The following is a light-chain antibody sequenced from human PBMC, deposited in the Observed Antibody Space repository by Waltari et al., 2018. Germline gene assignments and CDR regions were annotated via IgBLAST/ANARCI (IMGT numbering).Light chain of an antibody. Sequence: IVMTQSPATLSVSPGERATLSCWARQSLGSNLAWYQQRPGQAPRLLIYGASNRATGNPARFSGSGSGTEFTLTNSSLQSEDVAVYYCQQYNNWPPVFTFGPGPKVDIK. CDR3: QQYNNWPPVFT. CDR2: GAS. V-gene: IGKV3-15*01. J-gene: IGKJ3*01. CDR1: QSLGSN.